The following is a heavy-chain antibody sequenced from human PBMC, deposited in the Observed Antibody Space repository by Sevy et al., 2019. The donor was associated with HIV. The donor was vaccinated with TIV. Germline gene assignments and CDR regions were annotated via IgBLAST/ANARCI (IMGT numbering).Heavy chain of an antibody. CDR1: GFTFSSYS. CDR2: ISSSSSYI. D-gene: IGHD3-3*01. V-gene: IGHV3-21*01. CDR3: ARVFDFWSGYFFDYYGMDV. Sequence: GGSLRLSCAASGFTFSSYSMNWVRQAPGKGLEWVSSISSSSSYIYYADSVKGRFTISRYNAKNSLYLQMNSLRAEDTAVYYCARVFDFWSGYFFDYYGMDVWGQGTTVTVSS. J-gene: IGHJ6*02.